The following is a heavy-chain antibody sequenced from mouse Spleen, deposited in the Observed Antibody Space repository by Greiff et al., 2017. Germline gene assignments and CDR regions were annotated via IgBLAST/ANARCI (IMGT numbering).Heavy chain of an antibody. CDR2: INPYNGAT. V-gene: IGHV1-31*01. CDR1: GYSFTGYY. D-gene: IGHD2-14*01. J-gene: IGHJ2*01. CDR3: ARAYRYDLFDY. Sequence: VQLQQSGPELVKPGASVKISCKASGYSFTGYYMHWVKQSHVKSLEWIGRINPYNGATSYNQNFKDKASLTVDKSSSTAYMELHSLTSEDSAVYYCARAYRYDLFDYWGQGTTLTVSS.